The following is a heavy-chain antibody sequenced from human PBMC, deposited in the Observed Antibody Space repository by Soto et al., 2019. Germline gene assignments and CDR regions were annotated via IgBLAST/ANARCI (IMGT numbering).Heavy chain of an antibody. Sequence: LGESLKISCKGSGYSFTSYWISWVRQMPGKGLEWMGRIDPSDSYTNYSPSFQGHVTISADKSISTAYLQWSSLKASDTAMYYCARRYLGYCSSTSCPRGDWFDPWGQGTLVTVSS. CDR1: GYSFTSYW. V-gene: IGHV5-10-1*01. CDR3: ARRYLGYCSSTSCPRGDWFDP. CDR2: IDPSDSYT. D-gene: IGHD2-2*01. J-gene: IGHJ5*02.